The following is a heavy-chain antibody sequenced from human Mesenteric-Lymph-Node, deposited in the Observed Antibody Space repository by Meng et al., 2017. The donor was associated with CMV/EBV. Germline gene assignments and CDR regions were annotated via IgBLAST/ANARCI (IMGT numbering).Heavy chain of an antibody. D-gene: IGHD3-10*01. Sequence: GESLKISCAVSGFTFSRYWMSWVRQAPGKGLEWVANIKQDGSEKFYVDSVRGRFTISRDNAKNSLYLQMNSLRAEDTAVYYCARGGSDCDYWGQGTLVTVSS. J-gene: IGHJ4*02. V-gene: IGHV3-7*04. CDR2: IKQDGSEK. CDR3: ARGGSDCDY. CDR1: GFTFSRYW.